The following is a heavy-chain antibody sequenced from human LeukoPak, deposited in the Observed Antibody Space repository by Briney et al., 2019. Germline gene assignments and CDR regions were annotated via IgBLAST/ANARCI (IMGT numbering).Heavy chain of an antibody. CDR1: GFTFSSYE. D-gene: IGHD2-21*02. Sequence: GGSLRLSCAASGFTFSSYEMNWVRQAPGKGLEWVSYISSSGSTIYYADSVKGRFTISRDTAKNSLYLQMNSLRAEDTAVYYCARVQLVVTTFFDYWGQGTLVTVSS. CDR3: ARVQLVVTTFFDY. J-gene: IGHJ4*02. V-gene: IGHV3-48*03. CDR2: ISSSGSTI.